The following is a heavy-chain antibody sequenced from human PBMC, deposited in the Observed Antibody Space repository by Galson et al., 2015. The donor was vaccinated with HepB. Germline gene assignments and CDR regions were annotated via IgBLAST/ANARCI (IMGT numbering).Heavy chain of an antibody. D-gene: IGHD3-3*01. J-gene: IGHJ5*02. V-gene: IGHV1-18*04. CDR2: ISAYNGNT. Sequence: SVKVSCKASGYTFTSYGISWVRQAPGQGLEWMGWISAYNGNTNYAQKLQGRVTMTTDTSTSTAYMELRSLRSDDTAVYYCARDVLRFLEWLPHLPNWFDPWGQGTLVTVSS. CDR3: ARDVLRFLEWLPHLPNWFDP. CDR1: GYTFTSYG.